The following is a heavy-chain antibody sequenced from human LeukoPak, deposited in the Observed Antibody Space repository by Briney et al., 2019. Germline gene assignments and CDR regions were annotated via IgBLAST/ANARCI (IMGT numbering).Heavy chain of an antibody. CDR2: IHYSGNT. Sequence: KSSQTLSLTCTVSGDSINSVEFFWAWIRQPPGKGLEWIGDIHYSGNTRYSPSLKSRIIISIPTSRTQFSLKLSSVTAADTAVYYCARDKGSGSYFGHFGMDLWGQGTTVTVSS. J-gene: IGHJ6*02. D-gene: IGHD1-26*01. CDR3: ARDKGSGSYFGHFGMDL. CDR1: GDSINSVEFF. V-gene: IGHV4-30-4*01.